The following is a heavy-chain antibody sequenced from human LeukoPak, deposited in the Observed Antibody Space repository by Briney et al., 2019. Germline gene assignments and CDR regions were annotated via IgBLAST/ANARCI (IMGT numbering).Heavy chain of an antibody. CDR1: GFTFSSYA. D-gene: IGHD6-19*01. Sequence: GGSLRLSCAASGFTFSSYAMCWVRQAPGKGLEWVSAISGGGGSTYYADSVKGRFTISRDNSMNTLYLQMNSLRADDTAVYYCANPGRYSSGWVFPPCFDYWGQGTLVTVSS. CDR3: ANPGRYSSGWVFPPCFDY. J-gene: IGHJ4*02. CDR2: ISGGGGST. V-gene: IGHV3-23*01.